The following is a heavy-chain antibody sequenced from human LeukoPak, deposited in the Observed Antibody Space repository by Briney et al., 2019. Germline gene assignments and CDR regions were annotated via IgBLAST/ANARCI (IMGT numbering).Heavy chain of an antibody. Sequence: SETLSLTCTVSGGSISSYYWTWIRQPPGKGLEWIGYMYYSGSTNYNPSLKSRVTISVDTSKNQFSLKLRSVTTADTAVYFCARAGQGGDNSGFDPWGQGTLVTVSS. CDR2: MYYSGST. CDR1: GGSISSYY. V-gene: IGHV4-59*01. D-gene: IGHD4-11*01. J-gene: IGHJ5*02. CDR3: ARAGQGGDNSGFDP.